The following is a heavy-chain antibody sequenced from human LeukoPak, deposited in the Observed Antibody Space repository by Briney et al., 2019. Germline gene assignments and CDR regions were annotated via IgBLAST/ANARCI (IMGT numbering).Heavy chain of an antibody. CDR3: ARGSSGSYLYYFDY. CDR1: GGSISSNNYY. J-gene: IGHJ4*02. V-gene: IGHV4-39*01. Sequence: PSETLSLTCTVSGGSISSNNYYWGWIRQPPGKGLEWIGSISYSGSTNYNPSLKSRVTMSVDTSKNQQFSLKLSSVTAADTAVYYCARGSSGSYLYYFDYWGQGTLVTVSS. D-gene: IGHD3-22*01. CDR2: ISYSGST.